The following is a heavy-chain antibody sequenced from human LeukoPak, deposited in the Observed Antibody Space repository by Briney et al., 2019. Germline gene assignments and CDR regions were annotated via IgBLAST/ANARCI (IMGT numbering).Heavy chain of an antibody. V-gene: IGHV1-69*01. CDR1: GGTFSSYA. CDR3: ARAPRDFWSGYLFDY. D-gene: IGHD3-3*01. Sequence: SVKVSCKASGGTFSSYAISWVRQAPGQGLEWMGGIIPIFGTANYAQKFQGRVTITADESTSTDYMELSSLRSEDTAVYYCARAPRDFWSGYLFDYWGQGTLVTVSS. J-gene: IGHJ4*02. CDR2: IIPIFGTA.